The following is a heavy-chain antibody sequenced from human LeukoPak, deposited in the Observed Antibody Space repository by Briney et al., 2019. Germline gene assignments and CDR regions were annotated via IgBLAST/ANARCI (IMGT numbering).Heavy chain of an antibody. CDR2: IRYDGSNK. J-gene: IGHJ4*02. Sequence: GGSLRLSCAASGFTFSSYGMHWVRQAPDKGLKWLAFIRYDGSNKFYADSVKGRFTISRDNSKNTLYLQMNSLRAEDTAVFYCAKGDNYYGSGSYPDYWGKGPLVTVSS. CDR1: GFTFSSYG. D-gene: IGHD3-10*01. CDR3: AKGDNYYGSGSYPDY. V-gene: IGHV3-30*02.